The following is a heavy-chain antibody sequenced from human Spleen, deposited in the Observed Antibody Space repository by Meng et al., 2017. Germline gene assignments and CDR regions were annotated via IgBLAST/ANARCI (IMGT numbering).Heavy chain of an antibody. J-gene: IGHJ4*02. V-gene: IGHV4-30-4*08. CDR2: IYYSGST. Sequence: QVQLQESGPGLVKPSQTLSLTCTVSGASISNADYYWSWIRQPPGKGLEWIGYIYYSGSTYYNPSLRSRVVISVDTSKNQFSLKLNAVSAADTAVYFCARVGGCSGGSCSHRLFDSWGQGTLVTVSS. D-gene: IGHD2-15*01. CDR1: GASISNADYY. CDR3: ARVGGCSGGSCSHRLFDS.